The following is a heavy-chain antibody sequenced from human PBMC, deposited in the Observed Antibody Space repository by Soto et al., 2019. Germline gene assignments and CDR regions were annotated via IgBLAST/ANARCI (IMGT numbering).Heavy chain of an antibody. CDR3: AKDSSVTAAGSGGWFAP. CDR1: GFDFNTYG. J-gene: IGHJ5*02. D-gene: IGHD6-13*01. CDR2: ISFDGGNQ. Sequence: QVQLVQSGGGVVQPGRSLRLSCAASGFDFNTYGLHWVRQAPGKGLEWVAGISFDGGNQYYADSVKGRFTISRDKSNNTLYLQMNSPGAEDTATYYCAKDSSVTAAGSGGWFAPWGQGTLVIVSS. V-gene: IGHV3-30*18.